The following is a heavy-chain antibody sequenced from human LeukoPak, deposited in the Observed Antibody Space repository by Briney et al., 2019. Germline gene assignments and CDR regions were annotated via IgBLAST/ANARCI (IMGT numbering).Heavy chain of an antibody. CDR3: ARGLLGTAMVLFDY. CDR2: MNPNSGNT. J-gene: IGHJ4*02. D-gene: IGHD5-18*01. V-gene: IGHV1-8*01. CDR1: GYTFTSYD. Sequence: ASVKVSCKASGYTFTSYDINWVRQATGQGLEWMGWMNPNSGNTGYAQKFQGRVTMTRNTSIGTAYMELSSLRSEDTAVYYCARGLLGTAMVLFDYWGQGTLVTVSS.